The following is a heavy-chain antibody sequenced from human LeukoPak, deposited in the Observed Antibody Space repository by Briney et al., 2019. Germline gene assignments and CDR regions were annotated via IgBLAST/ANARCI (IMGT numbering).Heavy chain of an antibody. V-gene: IGHV4-61*01. D-gene: IGHD1-26*01. CDR3: ARDRGLLRKGYFDY. Sequence: SETLSLTCTVSGGSIISSSYYWGWIRQPPGKGLEWIGYIYYSGSTNYNPSLKSRVTISVDTSKNQFSLKLSSVTAADTAVYYCARDRGLLRKGYFDYWGQGTLVTVSS. CDR1: GGSIISSSYY. J-gene: IGHJ4*02. CDR2: IYYSGST.